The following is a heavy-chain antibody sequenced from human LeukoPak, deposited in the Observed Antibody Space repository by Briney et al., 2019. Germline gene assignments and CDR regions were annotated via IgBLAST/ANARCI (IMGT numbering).Heavy chain of an antibody. J-gene: IGHJ4*02. Sequence: GGSLRLSCAASGFAFSDYSMNWVRQAPGKGLEWVSYISSSGSTIYYADSVKGRFTISRDKAKNSLFLQMSSLRDEDTAVYYCARGSQYYDYWGQGTLVTVSS. V-gene: IGHV3-48*02. CDR3: ARGSQYYDY. CDR2: ISSSGSTI. D-gene: IGHD1-26*01. CDR1: GFAFSDYS.